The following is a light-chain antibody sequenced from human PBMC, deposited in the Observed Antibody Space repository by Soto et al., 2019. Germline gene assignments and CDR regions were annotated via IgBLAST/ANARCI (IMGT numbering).Light chain of an antibody. Sequence: SALTQPPSASGTPGQRVTISCSGSSSNIGSNTVNWYRHLPGAAPKLLIYRNNIRPSGVPDRFSASTSGTSASLAITGLQAEDEADYYCQSYDRSLSGSYVFGSGTKVTVL. CDR2: RNN. CDR3: QSYDRSLSGSYV. J-gene: IGLJ1*01. V-gene: IGLV1-40*01. CDR1: SSNIGSNT.